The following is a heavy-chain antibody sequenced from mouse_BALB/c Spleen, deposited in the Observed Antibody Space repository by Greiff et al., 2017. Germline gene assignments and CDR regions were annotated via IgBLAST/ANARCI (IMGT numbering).Heavy chain of an antibody. CDR3: TRSGWGYAMDY. D-gene: IGHD3-1*01. V-gene: IGHV1S22*01. Sequence: LKQPGSELVRPGASVKLSCKASGYTFTSYWMHWVKQRHGQGLEWIGNIYPGSGSTNYDEKFKSKGTLTVDTSSSTAYMHLSSLTSEDSAVYYCTRSGWGYAMDYWGQGTSVTVSS. J-gene: IGHJ4*01. CDR2: IYPGSGST. CDR1: GYTFTSYW.